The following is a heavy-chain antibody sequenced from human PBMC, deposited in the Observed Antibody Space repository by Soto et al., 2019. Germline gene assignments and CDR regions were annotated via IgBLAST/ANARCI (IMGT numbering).Heavy chain of an antibody. CDR1: GGTFSSYA. V-gene: IGHV1-69*01. J-gene: IGHJ3*02. D-gene: IGHD2-2*02. Sequence: QVQLVQSGAEVKKPGSSVKVSCKASGGTFSSYAISWVRQAPGQGLEWMGGIIPIFGTANYAQKFQGRVTITPDESTSTAYMELSSLRSEDTAVYYCASSIVVVPAAISERGAFDIWGQGTMVTVSS. CDR2: IIPIFGTA. CDR3: ASSIVVVPAAISERGAFDI.